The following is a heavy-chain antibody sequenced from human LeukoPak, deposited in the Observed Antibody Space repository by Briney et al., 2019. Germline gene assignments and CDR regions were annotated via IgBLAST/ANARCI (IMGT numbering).Heavy chain of an antibody. J-gene: IGHJ4*02. V-gene: IGHV3-9*01. CDR1: GFAFEDYA. D-gene: IGHD6-13*01. CDR2: ISWSGRNI. Sequence: QTGGSLRLSCAASGFAFEDYAMHWVRQVPGKGLEWVSGISWSGRNIGYADSVKGRFTISRDNAKNSLYLQMNSLKTEDTAVYYCTTEPGIAAAGMSYWGQGTLVTVSS. CDR3: TTEPGIAAAGMSY.